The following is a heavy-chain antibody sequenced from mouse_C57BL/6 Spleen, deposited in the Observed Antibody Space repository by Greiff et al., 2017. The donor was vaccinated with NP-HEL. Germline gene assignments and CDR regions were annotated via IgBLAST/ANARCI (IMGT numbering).Heavy chain of an antibody. CDR2: IDPSDSET. D-gene: IGHD1-1*01. CDR1: GYTFTSYW. CDR3: AREGHYYGSSYWYFDV. V-gene: IGHV1-52*01. Sequence: QVQPQQPGAELVRPGSSVKLSCKASGYTFTSYWMHWVKQRPIQGLEWIGNIDPSDSETHYNQKFKDKATLTVDKSSSTAYMQLSSLTSADSAVYYCAREGHYYGSSYWYFDVWGTGTTVTVSS. J-gene: IGHJ1*03.